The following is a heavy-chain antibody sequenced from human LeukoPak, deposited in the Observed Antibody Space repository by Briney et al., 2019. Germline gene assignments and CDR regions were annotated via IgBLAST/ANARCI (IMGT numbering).Heavy chain of an antibody. J-gene: IGHJ3*02. Sequence: GGSLRLSCAASRFTFTNYAMSWVRQAPGKGLEWVSSILVGGGATYYADSVKGRFTISRDNSKNTLYLQMNSLRAEDTAVYYCAKPHATLGALDAFDIWGRGTMVTVSS. CDR2: ILVGGGAT. CDR3: AKPHATLGALDAFDI. CDR1: RFTFTNYA. V-gene: IGHV3-23*01. D-gene: IGHD3-16*01.